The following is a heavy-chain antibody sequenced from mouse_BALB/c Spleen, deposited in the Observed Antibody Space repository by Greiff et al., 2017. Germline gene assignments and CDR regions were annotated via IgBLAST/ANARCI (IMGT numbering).Heavy chain of an antibody. D-gene: IGHD2-2*01. CDR1: GYSITSDYA. CDR2: ISYSGST. V-gene: IGHV3-2*02. CDR3: ANMVTTGNWYFDV. Sequence: EVKVEESGPGLVKPSQSLSLTCTVTGYSITSDYAWNWIRQFPGNKLEWMGYISYSGSTSYNPSLKSRISITRDTSKNQFFLQLNSVTTEDTATYYCANMVTTGNWYFDVWGAGTTVTVSS. J-gene: IGHJ1*01.